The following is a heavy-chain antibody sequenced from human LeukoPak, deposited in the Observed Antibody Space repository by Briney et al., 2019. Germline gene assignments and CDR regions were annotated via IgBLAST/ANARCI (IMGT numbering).Heavy chain of an antibody. J-gene: IGHJ3*02. CDR1: GYTFTSYD. CDR3: ARGSGGWPYQDAFDI. CDR2: MNPNSGNT. Sequence: ASVKVSCKASGYTFTSYDINWVRQATGQGLEWMGWMNPNSGNTGYAQRFQGRLTMTRNTSISTAYMELSSLRSEDTAVYYCARGSGGWPYQDAFDIWGQGTMVTVSS. V-gene: IGHV1-8*01. D-gene: IGHD6-19*01.